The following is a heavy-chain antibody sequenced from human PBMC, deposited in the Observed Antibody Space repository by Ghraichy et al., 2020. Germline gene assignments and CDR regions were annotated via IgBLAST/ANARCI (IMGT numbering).Heavy chain of an antibody. V-gene: IGHV3-21*01. CDR3: AREGLDFWSGYYLIANEYYYYGMDV. D-gene: IGHD3-3*01. J-gene: IGHJ6*02. Sequence: GGSLRLSCAASGFTFSSYSMNWVRQAPGKGLEWVSSISSSSSYIYYADSVKGRFTISRDNAKNSLYLQMNSLRAEDTAVYYCAREGLDFWSGYYLIANEYYYYGMDVWGQGTTVTVSS. CDR2: ISSSSSYI. CDR1: GFTFSSYS.